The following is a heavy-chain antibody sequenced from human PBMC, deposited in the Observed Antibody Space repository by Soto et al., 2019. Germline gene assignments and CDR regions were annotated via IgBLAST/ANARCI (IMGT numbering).Heavy chain of an antibody. CDR2: INHSGST. CDR3: ARDYRYDFWRGYYMGGLDY. V-gene: IGHV4-34*01. Sequence: PSETLSLTCAVYGGSFSGYYWSWIRQPPGKGLEWIGEINHSGSTNYNPSLKSRVTISVDTSKNQFSLKLSSVTAADTAVYYCARDYRYDFWRGYYMGGLDYCGQGTLVSVSS. J-gene: IGHJ4*02. D-gene: IGHD3-3*01. CDR1: GGSFSGYY.